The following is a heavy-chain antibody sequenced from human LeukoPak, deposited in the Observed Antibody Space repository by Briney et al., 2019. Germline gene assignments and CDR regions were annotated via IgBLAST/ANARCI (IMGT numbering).Heavy chain of an antibody. CDR2: IYYSGST. V-gene: IGHV4-59*01. D-gene: IGHD3-22*01. J-gene: IGHJ6*02. Sequence: SETLSLTRTVSGGSISSYYWSWIRQPPGKGLEWIGYIYYSGSTNYNPSLKSRVTISVDTSKNQFSLKLSSVTAADTAVYYCARDLSGYDTSYYYYYGMDVWGQGTTVTVSS. CDR1: GGSISSYY. CDR3: ARDLSGYDTSYYYYYGMDV.